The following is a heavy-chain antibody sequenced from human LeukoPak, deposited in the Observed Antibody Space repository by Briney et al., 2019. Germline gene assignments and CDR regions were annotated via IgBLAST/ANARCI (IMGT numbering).Heavy chain of an antibody. CDR3: ARVGSYYDFWSGYYTYYFDY. CDR1: GFTFSSYW. CDR2: IKQDGSEK. V-gene: IGHV3-7*04. J-gene: IGHJ4*02. D-gene: IGHD3-3*01. Sequence: GGSLRLSCAASGFTFSSYWMSWVRQAPGKGLEWVANIKQDGSEKYYVDSVKGRFTISRDNAKNSLYLQMNSLRAEDTAVYYCARVGSYYDFWSGYYTYYFDYWGQGTLVTVSS.